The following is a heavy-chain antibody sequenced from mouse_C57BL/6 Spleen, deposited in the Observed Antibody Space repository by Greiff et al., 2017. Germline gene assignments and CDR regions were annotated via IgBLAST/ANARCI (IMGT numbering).Heavy chain of an antibody. CDR3: AGEGLGLGFAY. D-gene: IGHD4-1*01. J-gene: IGHJ3*01. CDR2: ISSGSSTI. Sequence: EVQLVESGGGLVKPGGSLKLSCAASGFTFSDYGMPWVRQAPEQGLEWVAYISSGSSTIYYADTVTGRFTISRDNAKKTLLLQRTSLRYEDAAMYYCAGEGLGLGFAYWGQGTLVTVSA. V-gene: IGHV5-17*01. CDR1: GFTFSDYG.